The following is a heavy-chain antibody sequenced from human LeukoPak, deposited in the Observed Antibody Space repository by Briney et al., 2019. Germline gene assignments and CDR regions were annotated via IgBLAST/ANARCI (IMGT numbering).Heavy chain of an antibody. V-gene: IGHV3-66*01. Sequence: HTGGSLRLSCAASGFTFSSYAMSWVRQAPGKGLEWVSVIYSGGSTYYADSVKGRFTVSRDNSKNTLYLQMNSLRAEDTAVYYCARDILSDAFDIWGQGTMVTVSS. CDR2: IYSGGST. CDR1: GFTFSSYA. D-gene: IGHD3-9*01. CDR3: ARDILSDAFDI. J-gene: IGHJ3*02.